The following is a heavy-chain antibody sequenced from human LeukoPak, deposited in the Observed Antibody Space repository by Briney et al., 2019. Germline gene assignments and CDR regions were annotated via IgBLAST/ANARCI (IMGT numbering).Heavy chain of an antibody. Sequence: GASVKVSCKASGYTFTSYGISWVRQAPGQGLEWMGWISAYNGNTNYAQKLQGRVTMTTDTSTSTAYMELSSLRSEDTAVYYCARQDSYYYDSSGSYYYYYGMDVWGQGTTVTVSS. V-gene: IGHV1-18*01. D-gene: IGHD3-22*01. CDR2: ISAYNGNT. J-gene: IGHJ6*02. CDR1: GYTFTSYG. CDR3: ARQDSYYYDSSGSYYYYYGMDV.